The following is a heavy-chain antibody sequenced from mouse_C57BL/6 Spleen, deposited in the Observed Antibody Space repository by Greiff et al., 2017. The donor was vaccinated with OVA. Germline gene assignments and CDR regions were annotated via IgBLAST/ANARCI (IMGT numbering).Heavy chain of an antibody. Sequence: EVQLQESGPELVKPGASVKMSCKASGYTFTDYNMHWVKQSHGKSLEWIGYINPNNGGTSYNQKFKGKATLTVNKSSSTAYMELRSLTSEDSAVYYCARGDGYFWYFDVWGTGTTVTVSS. D-gene: IGHD2-3*01. V-gene: IGHV1-22*01. CDR2: INPNNGGT. CDR3: ARGDGYFWYFDV. J-gene: IGHJ1*03. CDR1: GYTFTDYN.